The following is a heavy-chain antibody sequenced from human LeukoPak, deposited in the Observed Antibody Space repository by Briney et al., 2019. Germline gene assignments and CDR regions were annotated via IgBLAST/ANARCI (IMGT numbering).Heavy chain of an antibody. J-gene: IGHJ4*02. V-gene: IGHV4-39*07. CDR1: GGSISSSSYY. Sequence: SETLSLTCSVSGGSISSSSYYWGWIRQPPGKGLEWIGSIYYSGSTYYNPSLKSRVTISVDTSKNQFSLKLSSVTAADTAVYYCARAGGPPDYWGQGTLVTVSS. D-gene: IGHD3-16*01. CDR3: ARAGGPPDY. CDR2: IYYSGST.